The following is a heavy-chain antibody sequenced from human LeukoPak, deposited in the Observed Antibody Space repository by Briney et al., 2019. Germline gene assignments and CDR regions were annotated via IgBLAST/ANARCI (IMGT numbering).Heavy chain of an antibody. Sequence: ASVKVSCKASGGTFSSYAISWVRQAPGQGLEWMGGIIPIFGTANYAQKFQGRVTITADESTSTAYMELSSLRSEDTAVYYCAVPWRVSDAFDIWGQGTMVTVSS. CDR3: AVPWRVSDAFDI. D-gene: IGHD1-1*01. CDR2: IIPIFGTA. J-gene: IGHJ3*02. V-gene: IGHV1-69*01. CDR1: GGTFSSYA.